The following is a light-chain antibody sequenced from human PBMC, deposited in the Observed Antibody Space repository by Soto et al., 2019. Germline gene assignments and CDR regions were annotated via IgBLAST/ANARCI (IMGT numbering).Light chain of an antibody. J-gene: IGKJ1*01. CDR2: EAS. V-gene: IGKV1-5*03. Sequence: DIQMTQSPSTLSASVGERVTITCRASQSISSWLAWFQQKPGKAPRLLIYEASRLESGVPSRISGSGSGTEFTLSISSLQPDDFATYYCQQYTSYPWTFGQGTKVDIK. CDR1: QSISSW. CDR3: QQYTSYPWT.